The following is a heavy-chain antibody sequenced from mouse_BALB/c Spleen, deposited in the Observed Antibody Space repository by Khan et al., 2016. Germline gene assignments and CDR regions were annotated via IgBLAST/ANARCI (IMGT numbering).Heavy chain of an antibody. Sequence: VQLKQSGAELVKPGASVRLSCTTSGFNIKDTYIHWVKQRPEQGLEWIGRIDPANGNTEYAPKFQGKATITADPSSNKAYLQLSSLTSYDTAVYYCPKSYYGNCERNFYAIDYWRQGTSVTVSS. CDR3: PKSYYGNCERNFYAIDY. CDR1: GFNIKDTY. CDR2: IDPANGNT. D-gene: IGHD2-1*01. J-gene: IGHJ4*01. V-gene: IGHV14-3*02.